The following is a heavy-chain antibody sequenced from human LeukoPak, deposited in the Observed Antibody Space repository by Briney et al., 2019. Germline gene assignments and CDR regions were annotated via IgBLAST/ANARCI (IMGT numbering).Heavy chain of an antibody. D-gene: IGHD5-18*01. V-gene: IGHV1-46*01. J-gene: IGHJ4*02. CDR2: INPSGSST. CDR1: GYTFTSNY. Sequence: ASVKISCKASGYTFTSNYMHWVRQAPGQGLEWMGVINPSGSSTNYAQKFQGRVIMTKDTSTSTVYIELNSLKSEDTAVYYCARMDMDTAMVTNYLDHWGQGTLVTVSS. CDR3: ARMDMDTAMVTNYLDH.